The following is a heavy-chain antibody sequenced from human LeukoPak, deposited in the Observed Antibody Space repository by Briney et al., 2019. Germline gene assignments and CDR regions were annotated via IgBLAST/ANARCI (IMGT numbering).Heavy chain of an antibody. Sequence: GGSLRLSCAASGFTFGSSAMSWIRQAPGKGPEWVSTFSRSGPDTNYADSVKGRFTISRDNAKNSLYLQMNSLRAEDTAVYYCARYIVATIYYYGMDVWGQGTTVTVSS. CDR3: ARYIVATIYYYGMDV. CDR1: GFTFGSSA. V-gene: IGHV3-21*01. J-gene: IGHJ6*02. D-gene: IGHD5-12*01. CDR2: FSRSGPDT.